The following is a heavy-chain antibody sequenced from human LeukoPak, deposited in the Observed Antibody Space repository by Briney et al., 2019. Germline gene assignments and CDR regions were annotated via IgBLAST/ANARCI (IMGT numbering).Heavy chain of an antibody. CDR1: HYSISSGYY. V-gene: IGHV4-38-2*02. J-gene: IGHJ4*02. D-gene: IGHD5-12*01. CDR2: IYHSGSA. CDR3: ARDGYSGNDGL. Sequence: SETLSLTCTVSHYSISSGYYWGWIRQPPGKGLEWIGTIYHSGSAYSNPSLKSRVTMSVDTSKNQFSLKLSSVTAADTAVYYCARDGYSGNDGLWGQGTLVTVSS.